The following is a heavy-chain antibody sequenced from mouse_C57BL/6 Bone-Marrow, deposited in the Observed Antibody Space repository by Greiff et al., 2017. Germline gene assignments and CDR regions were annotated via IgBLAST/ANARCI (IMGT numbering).Heavy chain of an antibody. Sequence: VQLQQSGAELVRPGASVKLSCTASGFNIKDDYMHWVKQRPEQGLEWIGWIDPENGDTEYASKFQGKATITADTSSNTAYLQLSSLTSEDTAVYYCTCYYYGSSYDYAMDYWGQGTSVTVSS. V-gene: IGHV14-4*01. J-gene: IGHJ4*01. CDR3: TCYYYGSSYDYAMDY. D-gene: IGHD1-1*01. CDR2: IDPENGDT. CDR1: GFNIKDDY.